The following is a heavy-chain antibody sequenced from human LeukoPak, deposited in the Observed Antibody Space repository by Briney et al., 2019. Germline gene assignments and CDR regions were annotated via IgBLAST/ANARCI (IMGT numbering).Heavy chain of an antibody. CDR3: AREYSSYFDY. Sequence: SETLSLTCAVYGGSFSGYYWSWIRQPPGKGLEWIGEISHSGSTNYNPSLKSRVTISVDTSKNQFSLKLSSVTAADTAVYYCAREYSSYFDYWGQGTLVTVSS. D-gene: IGHD6-6*01. V-gene: IGHV4-34*01. J-gene: IGHJ4*02. CDR2: ISHSGST. CDR1: GGSFSGYY.